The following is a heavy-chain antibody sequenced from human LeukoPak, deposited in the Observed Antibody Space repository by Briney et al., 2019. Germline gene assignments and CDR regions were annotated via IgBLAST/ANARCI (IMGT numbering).Heavy chain of an antibody. CDR1: GYTFTGYY. CDR2: INPNSGGT. J-gene: IGHJ6*03. V-gene: IGHV1-2*06. CDR3: ARDYYGSGSYFTSHYYMDV. Sequence: ASVKVPCKASGYTFTGYYMHWVRQAPGQGLEWMGRINPNSGGTNYAQKFQGRVTMTRDTSISTAYMELSRLRSDDTAVYYCARDYYGSGSYFTSHYYMDVWGKGTTVTVSS. D-gene: IGHD3-10*01.